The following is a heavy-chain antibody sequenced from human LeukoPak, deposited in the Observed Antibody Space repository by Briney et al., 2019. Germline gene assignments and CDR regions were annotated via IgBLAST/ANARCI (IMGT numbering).Heavy chain of an antibody. V-gene: IGHV4-39*01. Sequence: PSETLSLTCTVSGGSFSSSNYYWGWIRQPPGKGLEWIGSIYYSGSTYYNPSLKSRVTISVDTSKNQFSLKLSSVTAADTAVYYCARHLNLRGWEFDYWGQGTLVTVSS. J-gene: IGHJ4*02. CDR1: GGSFSSSNYY. D-gene: IGHD1-26*01. CDR3: ARHLNLRGWEFDY. CDR2: IYYSGST.